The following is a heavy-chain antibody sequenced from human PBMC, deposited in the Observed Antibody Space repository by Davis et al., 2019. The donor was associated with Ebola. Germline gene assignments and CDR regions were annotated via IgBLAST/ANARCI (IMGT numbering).Heavy chain of an antibody. CDR1: GFTFSSYE. CDR3: ARGGYCGSTNCFVTDY. V-gene: IGHV3-20*04. J-gene: IGHJ4*02. Sequence: GESLKISCAASGFTFSSYEMNWVRQAPGKGLERVSGINWNGGSTGYADSVKGRFTISRDNAKNSLYLQMNSLRAEDTALYYCARGGYCGSTNCFVTDYWGQGTLVTVSS. D-gene: IGHD2-2*01. CDR2: INWNGGST.